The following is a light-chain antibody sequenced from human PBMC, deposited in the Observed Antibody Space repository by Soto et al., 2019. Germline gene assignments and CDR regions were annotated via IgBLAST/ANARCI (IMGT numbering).Light chain of an antibody. CDR3: AAWDDSLNVVL. CDR2: YDD. J-gene: IGLJ3*02. Sequence: QSVLTQPPSVSEAPRQRVTISCSGNSSNIGKNAVNWYQHLPGKAPKLLIYYDDLLPSGVSDRFSGSKSGNSASLAISGLQSDDEGDYSCAAWDDSLNVVLFGGGTQLTVL. V-gene: IGLV1-36*01. CDR1: SSNIGKNA.